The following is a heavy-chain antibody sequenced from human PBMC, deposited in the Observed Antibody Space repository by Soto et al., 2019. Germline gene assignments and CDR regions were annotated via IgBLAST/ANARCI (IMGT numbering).Heavy chain of an antibody. V-gene: IGHV4-31*03. CDR1: GGSISRGGYY. CDR3: AREGDRGAAVTAERVSWFVP. D-gene: IGHD2-21*02. CDR2: IYYSGST. Sequence: SETLSLTCTVSGGSISRGGYYWSWIRQHPGKGLEWIGYIYYSGSTYYNPSLKSRVTISVDTSQNQFSLKLSSVTAADTAASYCAREGDRGAAVTAERVSWFVPGCQGALVAVFS. J-gene: IGHJ5*02.